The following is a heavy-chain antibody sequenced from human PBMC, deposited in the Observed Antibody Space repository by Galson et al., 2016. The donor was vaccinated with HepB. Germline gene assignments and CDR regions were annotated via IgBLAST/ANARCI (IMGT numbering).Heavy chain of an antibody. CDR2: TYYRSKWHN. J-gene: IGHJ3*02. D-gene: IGHD3-22*01. CDR3: ARVPLLFVDAVGYDAFDI. V-gene: IGHV6-1*01. CDR1: GDSVSSDSAT. Sequence: CAISGDSVSSDSATWNWVRQSPSRGLEWLGRTYYRSKWHNDYALSVKSRISINADTSKNQISLQLNSVCPEDTAMYHCARVPLLFVDAVGYDAFDIWGQGTLVTVSS.